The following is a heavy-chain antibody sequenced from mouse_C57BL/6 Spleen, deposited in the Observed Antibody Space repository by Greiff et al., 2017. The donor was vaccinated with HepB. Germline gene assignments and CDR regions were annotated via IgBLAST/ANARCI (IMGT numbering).Heavy chain of an antibody. V-gene: IGHV10-1*01. CDR3: VRQYGMDFDY. Sequence: EVKLVESGGGLVQPKGSLKLSCAASGFSFNTYAMNWVRQAPGKGLEWVARIRSKSNNYATYYADSVKDRFTISRDDSESMLYLQMNNLKTEDTAMYYCVRQYGMDFDYWGQGTTLTVSS. J-gene: IGHJ2*01. D-gene: IGHD2-1*01. CDR2: IRSKSNNYAT. CDR1: GFSFNTYA.